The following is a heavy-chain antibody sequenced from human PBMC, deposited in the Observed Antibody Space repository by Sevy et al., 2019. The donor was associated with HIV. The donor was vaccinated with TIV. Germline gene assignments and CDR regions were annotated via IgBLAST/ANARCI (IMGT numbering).Heavy chain of an antibody. D-gene: IGHD6-19*01. CDR3: ARDLREYSSGWYSPFDY. CDR2: ISYDGSNK. Sequence: GGSLRLSCAASGFTFSSYAMHWVRQAPGKGLEWVAVISYDGSNKYYADSVKGRFTISTDNSKNTLYLQMNSLRAEDTAVYYCARDLREYSSGWYSPFDYWGQGTLVTVSS. J-gene: IGHJ4*02. V-gene: IGHV3-30*04. CDR1: GFTFSSYA.